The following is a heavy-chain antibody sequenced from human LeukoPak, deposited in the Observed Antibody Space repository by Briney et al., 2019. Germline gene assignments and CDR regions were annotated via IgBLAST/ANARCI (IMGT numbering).Heavy chain of an antibody. V-gene: IGHV1-8*01. J-gene: IGHJ4*02. CDR2: MNPNSGNT. D-gene: IGHD4-17*01. CDR3: AKEMVPTVNYALLDY. CDR1: GYTFTSYD. Sequence: ASVKVSCRASGYTFTSYDINWVRQATGQGLEWMGWMNPNSGNTGYAQKFQGRVTMTRNTSISTAYMELSSLRSEDTAVYYCAKEMVPTVNYALLDYWGQGTLVTVSS.